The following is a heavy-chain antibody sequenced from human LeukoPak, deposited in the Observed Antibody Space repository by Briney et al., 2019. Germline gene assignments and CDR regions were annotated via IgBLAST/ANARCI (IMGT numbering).Heavy chain of an antibody. Sequence: SETLSLTCTVSGGSISSYYWSWVRQPPGKGLEWIGYIYYSGSLNYNPSLKGRVTISVDTSKNQFSLKLSSVTAADTAVYYCARQTRYNYGPAFDFWGQGALDTVSS. D-gene: IGHD5-18*01. CDR2: IYYSGSL. V-gene: IGHV4-59*08. CDR1: GGSISSYY. J-gene: IGHJ4*02. CDR3: ARQTRYNYGPAFDF.